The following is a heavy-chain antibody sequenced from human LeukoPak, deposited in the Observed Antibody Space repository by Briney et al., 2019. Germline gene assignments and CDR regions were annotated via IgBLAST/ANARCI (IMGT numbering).Heavy chain of an antibody. V-gene: IGHV3-30*18. CDR2: ISYDGSHK. Sequence: GGSLRLSCAASGFTFSSSGMHWVRHAPGRGLEWVAVISYDGSHKYYVDSVKGRFTISRDNSKNTLYLQMNSLRAEDTAVYYCAKGHYTDVWSKGTTVTVSS. J-gene: IGHJ6*03. CDR3: AKGHYTDV. CDR1: GFTFSSSG.